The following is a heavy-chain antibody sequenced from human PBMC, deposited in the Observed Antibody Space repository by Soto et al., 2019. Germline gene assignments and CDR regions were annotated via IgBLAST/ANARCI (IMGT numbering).Heavy chain of an antibody. CDR1: GFTFSSYS. CDR2: ISSSSSYI. J-gene: IGHJ6*03. Sequence: EVQLVESGGGLVKPGGSLRLSCAASGFTFSSYSMNWVRQAPGKGLEWVSSISSSSSYIYYADSVKGRFTISRDNAKNSLYLQMNSLRVEDTAVYYCARVGGYYYYYMDGWGKGTTVTVSS. V-gene: IGHV3-21*01. D-gene: IGHD2-15*01. CDR3: ARVGGYYYYYMDG.